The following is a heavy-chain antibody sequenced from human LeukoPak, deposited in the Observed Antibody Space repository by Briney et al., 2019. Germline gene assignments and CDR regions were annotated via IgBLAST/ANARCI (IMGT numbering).Heavy chain of an antibody. CDR2: IRYDGSNK. Sequence: GGSLRLSCAASGFIFSSYGMHWVRQAPGKGLEWVAFIRYDGSNKYYADSVKGRFTISRDNSKNTLYLQMNSLRAEDTAVYYCAKEELSTIFGVVGDAFDIWGQGTKVTVSS. D-gene: IGHD3-3*01. CDR3: AKEELSTIFGVVGDAFDI. J-gene: IGHJ3*02. V-gene: IGHV3-30*02. CDR1: GFIFSSYG.